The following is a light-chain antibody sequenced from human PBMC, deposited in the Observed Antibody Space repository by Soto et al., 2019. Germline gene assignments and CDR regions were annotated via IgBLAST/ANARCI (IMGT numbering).Light chain of an antibody. J-gene: IGLJ1*01. V-gene: IGLV2-14*01. Sequence: QSALTQPASVSGSPGQSITISCTGSSSDVGGHNHVSWYQQHPGKAPKLIIYEVGNRPSGVSNRFSGSKSGNTAPLTISGFQAEDEADYYCNSYTSGSTHVFGTGTKLTVL. CDR1: SSDVGGHNH. CDR3: NSYTSGSTHV. CDR2: EVG.